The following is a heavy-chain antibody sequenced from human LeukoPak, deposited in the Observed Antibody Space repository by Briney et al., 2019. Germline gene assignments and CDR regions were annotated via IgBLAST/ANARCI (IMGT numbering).Heavy chain of an antibody. CDR1: GITFSSYS. Sequence: HPGGSLRLSCAASGITFSSYSMSCVRQAPGKGLEWVSSISFSGTTTYYADSVKGRFTVSRDNSKNTLYLQMDGLRAEDTAVYYCARDPTELQLLSYYFDYWGRGTLVAVSS. CDR3: ARDPTELQLLSYYFDY. CDR2: ISFSGTTT. D-gene: IGHD2-2*01. V-gene: IGHV3-23*01. J-gene: IGHJ4*02.